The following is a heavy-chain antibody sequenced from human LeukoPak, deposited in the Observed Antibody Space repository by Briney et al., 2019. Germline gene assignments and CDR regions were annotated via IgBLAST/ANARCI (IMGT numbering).Heavy chain of an antibody. J-gene: IGHJ4*02. D-gene: IGHD3-3*01. CDR1: GFTFDDYG. CDR2: ISGSGSSS. Sequence: GGSLRLSCAASGFTFDDYGMSWVRQAPGKGLEWVSAISGSGSSSYYADSVKGRFTISRDNSKNTLYLQINSLRAEDTAIYYCAKDQRTISTFDYWGQGTLVTVSS. CDR3: AKDQRTISTFDY. V-gene: IGHV3-23*01.